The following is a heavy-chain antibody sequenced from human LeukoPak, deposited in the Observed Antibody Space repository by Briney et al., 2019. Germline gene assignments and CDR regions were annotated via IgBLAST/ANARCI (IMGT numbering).Heavy chain of an antibody. CDR3: AKARLMAAPFYYYGMDV. CDR2: ISWNSGAK. V-gene: IGHV3-9*01. CDR1: GFDFEDYA. D-gene: IGHD5-24*01. J-gene: IGHJ6*02. Sequence: HPGRSLRLSCAASGFDFEDYAIHWVRQVPGKGLEWVSGISWNSGAKAYADSVRGRFTISRDNAKNSLYLQMNSLRGEDTALYYCAKARLMAAPFYYYGMDVWGPGTTVTVSS.